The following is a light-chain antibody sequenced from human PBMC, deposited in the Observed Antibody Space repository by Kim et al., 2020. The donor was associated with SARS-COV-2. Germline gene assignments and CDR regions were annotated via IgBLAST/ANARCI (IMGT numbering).Light chain of an antibody. Sequence: PRERTTLPCRASQSTDTYLSWYQQRPGRAPSLIVYDASTRATGVPDRFSGSGSGTDFTLTISSLEPEDFSAYYCQQRNSWPPAVTFGGGTKVDIK. J-gene: IGKJ4*01. V-gene: IGKV3-11*01. CDR2: DAS. CDR3: QQRNSWPPAVT. CDR1: QSTDTY.